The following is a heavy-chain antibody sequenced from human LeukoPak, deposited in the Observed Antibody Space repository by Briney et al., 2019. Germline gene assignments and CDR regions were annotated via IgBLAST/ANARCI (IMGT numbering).Heavy chain of an antibody. CDR1: GGSFSDYY. Sequence: SETLSLTCAVYGGSFSDYYWSWIRQPPGKGLEWIGEINHTGSTNYNPSLKSRATISVDTSRNQCSLKLSSVTAADTAVYYCASADSSGYYSVAYWGQGTLVTVSS. CDR3: ASADSSGYYSVAY. CDR2: INHTGST. D-gene: IGHD3-22*01. J-gene: IGHJ4*02. V-gene: IGHV4-34*01.